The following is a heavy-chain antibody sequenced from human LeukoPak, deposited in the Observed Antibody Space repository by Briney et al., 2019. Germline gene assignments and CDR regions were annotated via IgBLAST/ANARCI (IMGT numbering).Heavy chain of an antibody. V-gene: IGHV3-73*01. Sequence: GGSLRLSCAASGFTFSGAAMHWVRQASGKGLEWIGHIRSKSNSYATAYAASVKGRFTISRDDSKNTAYLQMTSLKTEDTAVYYCAKGSIAARPDAFDIWGQGTMVTVSS. CDR2: IRSKSNSYAT. CDR3: AKGSIAARPDAFDI. J-gene: IGHJ3*02. D-gene: IGHD6-6*01. CDR1: GFTFSGAA.